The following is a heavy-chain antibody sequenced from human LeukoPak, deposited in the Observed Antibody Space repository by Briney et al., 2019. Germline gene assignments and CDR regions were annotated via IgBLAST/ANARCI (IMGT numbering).Heavy chain of an antibody. Sequence: GGSLRLSCAASGFTFSSYGMHWVRQAPGKGLEWVAFIRYDGSNKYYADSVKGRLTISRDNSKNTLYLQMNSLRAEDTAVYYCAKDSSGTVVTAPNWFDPWGQGTLVTVSS. CDR2: IRYDGSNK. D-gene: IGHD2-21*02. J-gene: IGHJ5*02. CDR1: GFTFSSYG. V-gene: IGHV3-30*02. CDR3: AKDSSGTVVTAPNWFDP.